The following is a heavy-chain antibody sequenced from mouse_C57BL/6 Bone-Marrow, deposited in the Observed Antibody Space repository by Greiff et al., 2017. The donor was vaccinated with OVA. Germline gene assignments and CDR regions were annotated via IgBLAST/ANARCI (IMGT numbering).Heavy chain of an antibody. CDR1: GFTFSSYG. V-gene: IGHV5-6*01. D-gene: IGHD1-1*01. J-gene: IGHJ2*01. Sequence: EVNVVESGGDLVKPGGSLKLSCAASGFTFSSYGMSWVRQTPDKRLEWVATISSGGSYTYYPDSVKGRFTISRDNAKNTLYLQRSSLKSEDTAMYYCARHGDYGSFFDYWGQGTTLTVSS. CDR2: ISSGGSYT. CDR3: ARHGDYGSFFDY.